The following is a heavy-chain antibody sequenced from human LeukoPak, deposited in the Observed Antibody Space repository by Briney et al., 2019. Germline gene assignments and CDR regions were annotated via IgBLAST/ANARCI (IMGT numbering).Heavy chain of an antibody. V-gene: IGHV3-33*01. CDR1: GFTFSSYG. CDR2: IWFDGSNK. D-gene: IGHD4-23*01. Sequence: GRSLRLSCAASGFTFSSYGMHWVRQAPGKGLGWVAVIWFDGSNKYYADSVKGRFTISRDNSKNTLYLQMNGLRAEDTAVYYCARDVYGGNSAEYFQHWGQGTLVTVSS. J-gene: IGHJ1*01. CDR3: ARDVYGGNSAEYFQH.